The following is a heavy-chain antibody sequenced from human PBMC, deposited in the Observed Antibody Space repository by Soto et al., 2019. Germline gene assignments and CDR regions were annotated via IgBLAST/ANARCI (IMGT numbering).Heavy chain of an antibody. CDR1: GGSISSYY. J-gene: IGHJ4*02. Sequence: QVQLQESGPGLVKPSETLSLTCTVSGGSISSYYWSWIQQPPGKGLEWIGYIYYSGSTNYNPSLKSRVTISVDTSKNQFSLKLSSVTAADTAVYYCARVKGSGYAQRFDYWGQGTLVTVSS. V-gene: IGHV4-59*01. CDR2: IYYSGST. D-gene: IGHD5-12*01. CDR3: ARVKGSGYAQRFDY.